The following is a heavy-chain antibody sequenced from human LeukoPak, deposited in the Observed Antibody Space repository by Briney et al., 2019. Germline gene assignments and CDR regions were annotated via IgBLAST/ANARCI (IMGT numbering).Heavy chain of an antibody. CDR2: INPNSGGT. J-gene: IGHJ5*02. D-gene: IGHD3-22*01. V-gene: IGHV1-2*02. CDR3: ARVVRDYYDSSAFDP. CDR1: GYTFTGYY. Sequence: ASVKVSCKASGYTFTGYYMHWVRQAPGQGLEWMGWINPNSGGTNYAQKFQGRVTMTRDTSISTAYMELSRLRSDDTAVYYCARVVRDYYDSSAFDPWGQGTLVTVSS.